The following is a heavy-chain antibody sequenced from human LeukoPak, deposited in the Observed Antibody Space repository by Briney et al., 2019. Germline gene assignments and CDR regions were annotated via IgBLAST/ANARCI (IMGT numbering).Heavy chain of an antibody. J-gene: IGHJ4*02. Sequence: GGSLRLSCAASGFTFSNYAMSWVRQAPGKGLEWVSGMSDSGGITYYADSVKGRFTISRDNSKNPLYLQMYSLRAEDTAVYYCAKDFRSGDYYGGIVYWGQGALVIVSS. CDR3: AKDFRSGDYYGGIVY. CDR1: GFTFSNYA. CDR2: MSDSGGIT. V-gene: IGHV3-23*01. D-gene: IGHD1-26*01.